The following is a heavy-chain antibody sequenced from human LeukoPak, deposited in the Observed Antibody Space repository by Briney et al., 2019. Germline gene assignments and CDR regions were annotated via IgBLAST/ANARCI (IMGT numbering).Heavy chain of an antibody. CDR3: ARVGRKGIVGATMDLDY. Sequence: ASVKVSCKASGYTFTSYGITWVRQAPGQGLEWMGIINPSGGSTSYAQKFQGRVTMTRDTSTSTVYMELSSLRSEDTAVYYCARVGRKGIVGATMDLDYWGQGTLVTVSS. CDR1: GYTFTSYG. J-gene: IGHJ4*02. V-gene: IGHV1-46*01. CDR2: INPSGGST. D-gene: IGHD1-26*01.